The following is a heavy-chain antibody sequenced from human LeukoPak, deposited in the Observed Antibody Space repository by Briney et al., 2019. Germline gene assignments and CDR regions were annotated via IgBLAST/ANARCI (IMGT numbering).Heavy chain of an antibody. J-gene: IGHJ5*02. Sequence: PSETLSLTCAVYNGSFSGYYWSWIRQSPGNGLEWIGEVNPGGNTNYNPPLRSRVTISLDTSKNHLSLKLRSVTAADTAVYNCARAAWDGGGGFDPWGQGTLVTVSS. D-gene: IGHD2-15*01. CDR1: NGSFSGYY. CDR2: VNPGGNT. CDR3: ARAAWDGGGGFDP. V-gene: IGHV4-34*01.